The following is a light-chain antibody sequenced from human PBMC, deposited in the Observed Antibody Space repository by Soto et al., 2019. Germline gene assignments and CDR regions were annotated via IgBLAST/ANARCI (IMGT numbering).Light chain of an antibody. CDR1: QSVLYSSINQNY. J-gene: IGKJ2*01. V-gene: IGKV4-1*01. CDR2: WAS. CDR3: QQYYTTPRT. Sequence: DIVMTQSPDSLPVSLGERVTINCKSSQSVLYSSINQNYLAWYQQKPGQPPKLLIYWASAREFGVPDRFSGSGSGTDFTLTISSLQAEDVAVYYCQQYYTTPRTFGQGTKLEIK.